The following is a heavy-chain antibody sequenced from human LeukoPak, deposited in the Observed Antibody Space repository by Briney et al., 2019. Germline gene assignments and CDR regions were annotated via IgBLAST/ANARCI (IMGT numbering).Heavy chain of an antibody. J-gene: IGHJ4*02. D-gene: IGHD5-24*01. Sequence: SETLSLTCTVSGGSISSSSHYWGWVRQPPGKGLEWIGSVYYSGTSYYNPSLKSRVIISEDTSNQFSLKMKSVTAADTAVYYCARGPADYNKLKPGDRDGYNYKSKRTPFDYWGQGTLVTVSS. CDR3: ARGPADYNKLKPGDRDGYNYKSKRTPFDY. CDR2: VYYSGTS. V-gene: IGHV4-39*07. CDR1: GGSISSSSHY.